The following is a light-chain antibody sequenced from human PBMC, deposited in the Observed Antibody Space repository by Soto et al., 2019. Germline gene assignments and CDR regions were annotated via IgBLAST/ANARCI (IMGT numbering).Light chain of an antibody. V-gene: IGLV1-40*01. CDR2: GDT. CDR1: SSTIGAGFD. CDR3: QSYDTALSVYVV. Sequence: QSVLTQPPSVSGAPGQRVTISCTGSSSTIGAGFDVHWYQQLPGTAPKLFIYGDTNRPSGVPDRFSGSKSGTSASLAITGLQAEDEADYYCQSYDTALSVYVVFGGGTKLTVL. J-gene: IGLJ2*01.